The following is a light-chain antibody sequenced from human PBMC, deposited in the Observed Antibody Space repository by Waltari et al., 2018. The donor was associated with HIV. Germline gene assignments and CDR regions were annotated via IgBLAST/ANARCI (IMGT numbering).Light chain of an antibody. CDR2: GAN. CDR1: SLRSFF. V-gene: IGLV3-19*01. Sequence: SSELTQDPVLSVALGQTIKITCQGDSLRSFFTNWYQQTPGQAPILGVYGANRRPSGIPDRFSASNSGNTSSLIISDSQAVDEADYYCHSRDTDGDHYVFGGGTRVIV. CDR3: HSRDTDGDHYV. J-gene: IGLJ1*01.